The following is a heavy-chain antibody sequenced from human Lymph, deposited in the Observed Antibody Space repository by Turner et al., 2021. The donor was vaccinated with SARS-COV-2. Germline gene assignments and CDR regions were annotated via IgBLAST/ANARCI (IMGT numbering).Heavy chain of an antibody. D-gene: IGHD6-13*01. V-gene: IGHV3-33*01. J-gene: IGHJ6*02. CDR3: ARALAAAGTDGVDV. CDR1: GFTFSSYG. CDR2: IWYDGSNK. Sequence: QVQLVESGGGVVQPGMSLRFSCAASGFTFSSYGMHWVRQAPGKGLEGVAVIWYDGSNKFYADSLKGRFTISRDNSKNTLYLQMNSLRAEDTAVYYCARALAAAGTDGVDVWGQGTTVTVSS.